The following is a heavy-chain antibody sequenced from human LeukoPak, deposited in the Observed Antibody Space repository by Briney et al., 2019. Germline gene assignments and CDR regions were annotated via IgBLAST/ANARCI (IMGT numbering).Heavy chain of an antibody. V-gene: IGHV4-4*09. J-gene: IGHJ5*02. CDR2: IFTSGWT. D-gene: IGHD2-21*01. CDR1: GGSISSYY. CDR3: ATSHDVKTAPYDL. Sequence: SETLSLTCTVSGGSISSYYWSWVRHSPGKGLEGIGYIFTSGWTDYNPSLKSRVTMSEDTSKNQLSMELRFLTAADTAVYYCATSHDVKTAPYDLWGQGTLVTVSP.